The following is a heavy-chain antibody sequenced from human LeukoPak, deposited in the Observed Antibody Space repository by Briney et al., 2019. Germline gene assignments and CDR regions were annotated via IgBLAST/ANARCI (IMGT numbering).Heavy chain of an antibody. J-gene: IGHJ5*02. CDR1: GFTFSSYS. Sequence: GGSLRLPCAASGFTFSSYSMTWFRQAPGKGLEWVSSISSSSYIYYADSVKGRFTISRDNAENSLFLQMNSLRAEDTAVYYCARGLGSPVNWFDPWGQGTLVTVSS. V-gene: IGHV3-21*01. CDR3: ARGLGSPVNWFDP. D-gene: IGHD6-19*01. CDR2: ISSSSYI.